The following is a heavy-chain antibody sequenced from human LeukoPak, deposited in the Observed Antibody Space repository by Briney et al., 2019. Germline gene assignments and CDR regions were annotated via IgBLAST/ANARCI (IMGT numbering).Heavy chain of an antibody. Sequence: SETLSLTCTVSGGSISGYYWSWIRQPPGKGLEWIGYIFYSGSTNYNPSLKSRVTISVDRSKNQFSLKLSSVTAADTAVYYCARWRRYDILTGNYYFDYWGQGTLVTVSS. V-gene: IGHV4-59*12. CDR1: GGSISGYY. CDR3: ARWRRYDILTGNYYFDY. J-gene: IGHJ4*02. CDR2: IFYSGST. D-gene: IGHD3-9*01.